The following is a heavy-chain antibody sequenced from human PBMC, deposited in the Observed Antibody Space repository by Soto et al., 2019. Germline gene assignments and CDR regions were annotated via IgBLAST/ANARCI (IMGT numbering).Heavy chain of an antibody. CDR3: ARDNPMQQWLVLGY. V-gene: IGHV3-48*01. Sequence: GSLRLSCAASGFTFSSYSMNWVRQAPGKGLEWVSYISSSSSTIYYADSVKGRFTISRDNAKNSLYLQMNSLRAEDTAVYYCARDNPMQQWLVLGYWGQGTLVTVSS. J-gene: IGHJ4*02. CDR2: ISSSSSTI. D-gene: IGHD6-19*01. CDR1: GFTFSSYS.